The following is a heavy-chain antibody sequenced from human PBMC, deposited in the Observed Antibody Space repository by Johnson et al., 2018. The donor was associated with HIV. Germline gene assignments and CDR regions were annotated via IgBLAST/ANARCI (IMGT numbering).Heavy chain of an antibody. V-gene: IGHV3-66*03. CDR3: AKERTAMVTPFDA. D-gene: IGHD5-18*01. J-gene: IGHJ3*01. CDR1: DFTVSGNY. Sequence: VQLVESVGGLIQPGGSLRLSCAASDFTVSGNYMSWVRQAPGKGLEWVSLIHSGGTTFYADSVKGRFTVSRDNSENTLFLQMNSLRDEDTAVYYCAKERTAMVTPFDAWGQGTMVTVCS. CDR2: IHSGGTT.